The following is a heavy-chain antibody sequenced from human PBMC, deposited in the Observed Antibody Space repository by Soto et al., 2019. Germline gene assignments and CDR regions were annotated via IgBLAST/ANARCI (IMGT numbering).Heavy chain of an antibody. J-gene: IGHJ6*03. Sequence: ASVKVSCKASGYTFTSYGISWVRQAPGQGLEWMGWISAYNGNTNYAQKLQGRVTMTTDTSTSTAYMELRSLRSDDTAVYYCARVRTTVTTFGYYYYYYMDVWGKGTTVTVSS. V-gene: IGHV1-18*01. CDR2: ISAYNGNT. D-gene: IGHD4-17*01. CDR3: ARVRTTVTTFGYYYYYYMDV. CDR1: GYTFTSYG.